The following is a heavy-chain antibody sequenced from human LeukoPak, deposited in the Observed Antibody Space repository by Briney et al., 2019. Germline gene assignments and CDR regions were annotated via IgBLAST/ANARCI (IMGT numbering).Heavy chain of an antibody. Sequence: ASVKVSCKASGYTFTGYYMHWVRQAPGQGLEWMGWINPNSGGTNYAQKFQGRVTMTRDTSISTAYMELSRLRSDDTAVYYCAKYCSSTSCYPWVFDYWGQGTLVTVSS. D-gene: IGHD2-2*01. CDR3: AKYCSSTSCYPWVFDY. V-gene: IGHV1-2*02. CDR2: INPNSGGT. J-gene: IGHJ4*02. CDR1: GYTFTGYY.